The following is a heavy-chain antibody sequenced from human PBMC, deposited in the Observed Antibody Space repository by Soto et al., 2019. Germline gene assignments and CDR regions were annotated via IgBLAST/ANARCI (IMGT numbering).Heavy chain of an antibody. CDR1: GGTFSSYA. D-gene: IGHD3-22*01. J-gene: IGHJ5*02. CDR3: ARGQPLYYYDSRGYFNWFDP. Sequence: QVQLVQSGAEVKKPGSSVKVSCKASGGTFSSYAISWVRQAPGQGLEWMGGIIPIFGTANYAQKFQGRVTITADESTSTAYMELSSLRSEDTAVYSCARGQPLYYYDSRGYFNWFDPWGQGTLVTVSS. CDR2: IIPIFGTA. V-gene: IGHV1-69*01.